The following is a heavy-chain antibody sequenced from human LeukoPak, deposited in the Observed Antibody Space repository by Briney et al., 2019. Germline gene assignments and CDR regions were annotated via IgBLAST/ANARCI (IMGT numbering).Heavy chain of an antibody. D-gene: IGHD1-26*01. CDR1: GFTVSTNY. CDR2: IYSGGST. V-gene: IGHV3-53*01. J-gene: IGHJ4*02. Sequence: GGSLRLSCAASGFTVSTNYMSWVRQAPGKGLEWVSLIYSGGSTYYADSVKGRSTISRDNSKNTLYLQMNSLRAEDTAVYYCARHRGGSYRLDFWGQGTLVTVSS. CDR3: ARHRGGSYRLDF.